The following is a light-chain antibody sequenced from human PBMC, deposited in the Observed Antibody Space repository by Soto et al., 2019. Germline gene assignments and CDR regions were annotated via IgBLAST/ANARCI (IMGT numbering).Light chain of an antibody. CDR2: DAF. V-gene: IGKV1-5*01. CDR1: QSISSW. Sequence: DIQMTQSPSSLSASVGDRVTITCRASQSISSWLAWYQQKPGKAPKLLIFDAFSLESGVPSRFSGSGSGTEFTLTISSLQPDDFATYYCQHYNVYPWMFGQGTKVDI. CDR3: QHYNVYPWM. J-gene: IGKJ1*01.